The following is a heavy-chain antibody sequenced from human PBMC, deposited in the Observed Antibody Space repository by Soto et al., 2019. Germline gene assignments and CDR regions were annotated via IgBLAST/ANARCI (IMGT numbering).Heavy chain of an antibody. CDR2: IIPIFGTA. D-gene: IGHD5-18*01. CDR1: GGTFSSYA. J-gene: IGHJ4*02. Sequence: SVKVSCKXSGGTFSSYAISWVRQAPGQGLEWMGGIIPIFGTANYAQKFQGRVTITADESTSTAYMELSSLRSEDTAVYYCARDSSSRGYSDGYLVDYFDYWGQGTLVTVS. V-gene: IGHV1-69*13. CDR3: ARDSSSRGYSDGYLVDYFDY.